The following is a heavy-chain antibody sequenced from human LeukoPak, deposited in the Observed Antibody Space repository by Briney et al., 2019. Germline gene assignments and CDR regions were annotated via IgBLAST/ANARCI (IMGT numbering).Heavy chain of an antibody. CDR2: ISSSSCYI. J-gene: IGHJ4*02. V-gene: IGHV3-21*01. Sequence: PGGSLRLSSAPSGFTLRSDSTNWVRQAPGEGLEWVSSISSSSCYIYYADSVKRRFTISRDNAKNSLYLQMNSLRGEDTAVYYCARGVLRFLEWSKSGDYWGQGTLVTVSS. D-gene: IGHD3-3*01. CDR1: GFTLRSDS. CDR3: ARGVLRFLEWSKSGDY.